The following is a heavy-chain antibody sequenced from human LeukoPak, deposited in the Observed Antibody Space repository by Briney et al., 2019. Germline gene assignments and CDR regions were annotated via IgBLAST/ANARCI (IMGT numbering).Heavy chain of an antibody. CDR1: GGSFSGYY. D-gene: IGHD1-1*01. CDR3: ARGRTTGTTYYCYYMDV. V-gene: IGHV4-34*01. Sequence: SETLSLTCAVSGGSFSGYYWSWIRQPPGKGLEWIGEINHSGSTNYNPSLKSRVTISVDTSKNQFSLKLSSVTAADTAVYYCARGRTTGTTYYCYYMDVWGKGTTVTVSS. CDR2: INHSGST. J-gene: IGHJ6*03.